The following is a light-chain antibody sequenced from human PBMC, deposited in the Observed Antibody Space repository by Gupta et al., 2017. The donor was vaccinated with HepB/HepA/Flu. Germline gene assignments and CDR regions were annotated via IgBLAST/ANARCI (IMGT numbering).Light chain of an antibody. J-gene: IGLJ3*02. CDR2: YDS. Sequence: SNVLTQPPSVSVAPGKTARITCGGNNIGSKSVHWYQQKPGQAPVLVIYYDSDRPSGIPERFSGSNSGNTATLTISRVEAGDEADYYCQVWDSSSDHPGWVFGGGTKLTVL. CDR1: NIGSKS. CDR3: QVWDSSSDHPGWV. V-gene: IGLV3-21*04.